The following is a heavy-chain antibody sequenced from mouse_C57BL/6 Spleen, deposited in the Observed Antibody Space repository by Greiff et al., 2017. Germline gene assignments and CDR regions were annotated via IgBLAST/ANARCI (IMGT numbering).Heavy chain of an antibody. CDR1: GYSITSGYY. D-gene: IGHD2-4*01. V-gene: IGHV3-6*01. J-gene: IGHJ3*01. Sequence: EVQLVESGPGLVKPSQSLSLTCSVTGYSITSGYYWNWIRQFPGNKLEWMGYISYDGSNNYNPSLKNRISITRDTSKNQFFLKLNSVTTEDTATYYCARGDYDDGFAYWGQGTLVTVSA. CDR2: ISYDGSN. CDR3: ARGDYDDGFAY.